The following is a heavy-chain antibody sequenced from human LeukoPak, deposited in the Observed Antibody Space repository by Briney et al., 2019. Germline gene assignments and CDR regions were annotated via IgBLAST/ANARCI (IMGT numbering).Heavy chain of an antibody. J-gene: IGHJ4*02. Sequence: GGSLRLSCAASGFTFDDYGMSWVRQAPGKGLEWVSGINWNGGSTGYADSVKGRFTISRDNAKNSLYLQMNSLRAEDTALYYCARDCTGTTCYARGDYWGQGTLVTVSS. V-gene: IGHV3-20*04. CDR1: GFTFDDYG. D-gene: IGHD2-2*01. CDR3: ARDCTGTTCYARGDY. CDR2: INWNGGST.